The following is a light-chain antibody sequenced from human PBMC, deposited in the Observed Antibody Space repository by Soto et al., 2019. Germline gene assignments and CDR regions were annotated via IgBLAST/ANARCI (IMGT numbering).Light chain of an antibody. CDR1: GSNTGSYS. CDR2: DDN. J-gene: IGLJ1*01. Sequence: QSVLTQPPSVSAAPGQKVSISCSGSGSNTGSYSVSWYQTLPGTAPKLLIYDDNKRPSGIPDRFSGSKSGTSATLGITGFQTGDEADYYCGSWDSSLSAYVFGTGTKVTVL. V-gene: IGLV1-51*01. CDR3: GSWDSSLSAYV.